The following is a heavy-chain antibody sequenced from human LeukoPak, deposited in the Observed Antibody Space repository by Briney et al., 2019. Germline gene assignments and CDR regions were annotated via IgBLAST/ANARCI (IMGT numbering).Heavy chain of an antibody. CDR1: GFTFDDYA. J-gene: IGHJ4*02. CDR2: ISWNSGSI. D-gene: IGHD2-2*01. V-gene: IGHV3-9*01. Sequence: GGSLRLSCAASGFTFDDYAMHWVRQAPGKGLEWVSGISWNSGSIGYADSVKGRFTISRDNAKNSLYLQMNSLRAEDTAFYYCAKLGYCSSTSCYEAPGNDYWGQGTLVTVSS. CDR3: AKLGYCSSTSCYEAPGNDY.